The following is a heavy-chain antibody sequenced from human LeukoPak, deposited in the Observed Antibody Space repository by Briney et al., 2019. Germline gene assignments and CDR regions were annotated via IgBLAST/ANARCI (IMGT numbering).Heavy chain of an antibody. CDR3: ARTRYCSGGSCYHPGYYGMDV. CDR2: ISGSGGST. CDR1: GFTFSSYA. Sequence: GGSPRLSCAASGFTFSSYAMSWVRQAPGKGLEWVSAISGSGGSTYYADSVKGRFTISRDNSKNTLYLQMNSLRAEDTAVYYCARTRYCSGGSCYHPGYYGMDVWGQGTTVTVSS. V-gene: IGHV3-23*01. J-gene: IGHJ6*02. D-gene: IGHD2-15*01.